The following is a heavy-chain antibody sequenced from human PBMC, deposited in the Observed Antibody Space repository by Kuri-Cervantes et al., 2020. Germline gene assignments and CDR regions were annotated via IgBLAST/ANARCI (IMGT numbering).Heavy chain of an antibody. CDR1: GGSFSGYY. CDR3: AGYSSGWRYYYGMDV. CDR2: INHSGST. Sequence: SETLSLTCAVYGGSFSGYYWSWIRQPPGKGLEWIGEINHSGSTNYNPSLKSRVTISVDTSKNRFSLKLSSVTAADTAVYYCAGYSSGWRYYYGMDVWGQGTTVTVSS. D-gene: IGHD6-19*01. J-gene: IGHJ6*02. V-gene: IGHV4-34*01.